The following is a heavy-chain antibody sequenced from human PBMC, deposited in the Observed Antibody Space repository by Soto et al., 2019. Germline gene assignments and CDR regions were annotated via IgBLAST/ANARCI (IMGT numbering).Heavy chain of an antibody. V-gene: IGHV3-48*03. CDR1: GFTFSSYE. CDR3: ARVGTVFYDFWSGPRGQDGMDV. Sequence: EVQLVESGGGLVQPGGSLRLSCAASGFTFSSYEMNWVRQAPGKGLEWVSYISSSGSTIYYADSVKGRFTISRDNAKNSLYMQMTRLRAEDTGVYYCARVGTVFYDFWSGPRGQDGMDVWGKGTTVTVSS. CDR2: ISSSGSTI. D-gene: IGHD3-3*01. J-gene: IGHJ6*04.